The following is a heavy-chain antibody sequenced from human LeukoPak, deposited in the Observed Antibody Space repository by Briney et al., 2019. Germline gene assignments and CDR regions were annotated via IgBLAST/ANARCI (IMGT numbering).Heavy chain of an antibody. V-gene: IGHV4-34*01. CDR1: GGSFSGYY. CDR2: IYYSEST. J-gene: IGHJ4*02. CDR3: ARGTRSTIFGVFILFDY. D-gene: IGHD3-3*01. Sequence: SETLSLTCAVYGGSFSGYYWSWIRQPPGKGLEWIGSIYYSESTYYNPSLKSRVTISVDTSKNQFSLKLSSVTAADTAVYYCARGTRSTIFGVFILFDYWGQGTLVTVSS.